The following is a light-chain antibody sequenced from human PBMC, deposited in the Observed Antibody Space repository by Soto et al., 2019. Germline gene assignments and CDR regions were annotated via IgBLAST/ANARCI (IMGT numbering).Light chain of an antibody. CDR1: QSVSSNY. Sequence: EIVLTQSPGTLSLSPGERASLSCRASQSVSSNYLAWYQQKPGQAPRLLIYGASSRATGIPDRFSGSGSGTDFTLTISRLEPEDFVVYYCQQYGNSPLTFGGGTKVEIK. CDR3: QQYGNSPLT. J-gene: IGKJ4*01. V-gene: IGKV3-20*01. CDR2: GAS.